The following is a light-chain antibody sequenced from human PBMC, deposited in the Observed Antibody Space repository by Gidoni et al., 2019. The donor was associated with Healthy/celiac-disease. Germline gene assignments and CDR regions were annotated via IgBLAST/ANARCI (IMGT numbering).Light chain of an antibody. Sequence: DIQMTQSPSTLSASVGDRVTITCRASQSISFWLAWYQQKPGKAPKLLIYKASSLESGVPSRFSGSGSGTEFTLTITSLQPDDFATYYCQQYNSFSFGQXTKVEVK. J-gene: IGKJ1*01. CDR3: QQYNSFS. CDR1: QSISFW. CDR2: KAS. V-gene: IGKV1-5*03.